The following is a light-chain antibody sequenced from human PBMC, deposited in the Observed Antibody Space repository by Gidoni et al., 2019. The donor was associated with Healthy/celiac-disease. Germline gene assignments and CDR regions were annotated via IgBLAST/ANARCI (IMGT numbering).Light chain of an antibody. J-gene: IGKJ3*01. V-gene: IGKV1-27*01. Sequence: DFQMTHSPSSLSASVGDRVTITCRASQGISTYLAWYQQKPGKVPKLLIYAASTLQSGVPSRFSGSGSGTDFTLTISSLQPEDVATYYCQKDNSAPFTFGPGTKVDIK. CDR3: QKDNSAPFT. CDR2: AAS. CDR1: QGISTY.